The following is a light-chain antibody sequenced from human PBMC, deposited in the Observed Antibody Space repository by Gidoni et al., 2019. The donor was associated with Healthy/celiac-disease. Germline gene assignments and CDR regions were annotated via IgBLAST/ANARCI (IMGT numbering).Light chain of an antibody. CDR1: QDISNY. CDR2: DAS. V-gene: IGKV1-33*01. CDR3: QQYDNLPLT. Sequence: IQTTQPASSQSASVGDRVTITCQASQDISNYLNWYQQKPGKAPKLLIYDASNLETGVPSRFSGIGSGTDFTFTISSLHPEAIATYYCQQYDNLPLTFGGXTKVELK. J-gene: IGKJ4*01.